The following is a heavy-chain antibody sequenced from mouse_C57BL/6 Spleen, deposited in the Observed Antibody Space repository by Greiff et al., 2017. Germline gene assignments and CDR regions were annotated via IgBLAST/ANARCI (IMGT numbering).Heavy chain of an antibody. V-gene: IGHV14-4*01. J-gene: IGHJ2*01. Sequence: VQLQQSGAELVRPGASVKLSCTASGFNIKDDYMHWVKQRPEQGLEWIGWIDPENGDTEYASKFQGKATITADTSSNTAYLQLSSLTSEDTAVYYCTTPNWVDYWGQGTTLTVSS. D-gene: IGHD4-1*02. CDR1: GFNIKDDY. CDR3: TTPNWVDY. CDR2: IDPENGDT.